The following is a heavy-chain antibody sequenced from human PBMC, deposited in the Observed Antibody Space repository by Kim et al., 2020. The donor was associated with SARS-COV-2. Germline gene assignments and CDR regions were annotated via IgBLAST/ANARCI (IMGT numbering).Heavy chain of an antibody. V-gene: IGHV1-18*04. CDR1: GYTFTSYG. CDR3: ARDRHARFGELSKYYYYGMDV. CDR2: ISAYNGNT. Sequence: ASVKVSCKASGYTFTSYGISWVRQAPGQGLEWMGWISAYNGNTNYAQKLQGRVTMTTDTSTSTAYMELRSLRSDDTAVYYCARDRHARFGELSKYYYYGMDVWGQGTTVTVSS. J-gene: IGHJ6*02. D-gene: IGHD3-10*01.